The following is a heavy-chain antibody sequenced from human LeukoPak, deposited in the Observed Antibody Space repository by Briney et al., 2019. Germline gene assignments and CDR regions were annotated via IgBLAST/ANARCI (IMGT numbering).Heavy chain of an antibody. V-gene: IGHV1-24*01. J-gene: IGHJ3*02. D-gene: IGHD1-26*01. CDR2: FATEVGEI. CDR3: AADRGDYSGSYWTAFDI. Sequence: ASAKVSCKVSEYTPSELTMHCVRHGPGERLEWLGGFATEVGEIIYAQKFQSRVTMSDDTSTDTAYMELGSLRSDDTAVYYCAADRGDYSGSYWTAFDIWGQGTMVTVSS. CDR1: EYTPSELT.